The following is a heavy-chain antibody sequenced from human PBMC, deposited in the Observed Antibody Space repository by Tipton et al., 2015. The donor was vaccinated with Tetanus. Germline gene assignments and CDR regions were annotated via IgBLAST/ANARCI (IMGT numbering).Heavy chain of an antibody. CDR3: ARAPNRISWAYDY. Sequence: QLVQSGAEMKKPGSSVKVSCKASGGTFTNHALSWVRQAPGQGLEWVGGITPIFGTTNSAPKFQGRVTITADESTNTAYMELSSLRSEDTAMYYCARAPNRISWAYDYWGQGTQITVSS. CDR2: ITPIFGTT. D-gene: IGHD1-14*01. V-gene: IGHV1-69*01. CDR1: GGTFTNHA. J-gene: IGHJ4*02.